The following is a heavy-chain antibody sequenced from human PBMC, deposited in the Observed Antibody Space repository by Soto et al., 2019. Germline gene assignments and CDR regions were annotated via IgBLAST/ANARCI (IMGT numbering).Heavy chain of an antibody. CDR1: GGSISNYY. CDR3: AREPSP. CDR2: ISYGGST. J-gene: IGHJ5*02. Sequence: SETLSLTCSVSGGSISNYYWSWIRQSPGKGLEWIGYISYGGSTNYNPSLKGRVTISVDTSKNQFSLKLSSVTAADTAVYYCAREPSPWGQGTLVTVSS. V-gene: IGHV4-59*12.